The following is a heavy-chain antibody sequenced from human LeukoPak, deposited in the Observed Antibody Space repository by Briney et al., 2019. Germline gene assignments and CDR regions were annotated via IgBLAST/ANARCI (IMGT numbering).Heavy chain of an antibody. Sequence: GESLKISCKGSGYIFTNYWIGWVRQMPGKGVGGMGIIYPRDSDTRYSPSFQGQVTVSAVKSISTAYLQWSSLEASDTAMYYCARRQYSGYDFDFWGQGTLVTVSS. CDR3: ARRQYSGYDFDF. CDR1: GYIFTNYW. J-gene: IGHJ4*02. CDR2: IYPRDSDT. D-gene: IGHD5-12*01. V-gene: IGHV5-51*01.